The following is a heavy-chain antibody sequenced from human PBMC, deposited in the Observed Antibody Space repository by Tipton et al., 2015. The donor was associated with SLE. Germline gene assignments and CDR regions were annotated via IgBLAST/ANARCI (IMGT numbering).Heavy chain of an antibody. V-gene: IGHV4-59*12. CDR3: ARGVAGYFYFCYMDV. Sequence: TLSLTCTVSGDSINSYYWSWIRQPPGEGLEWIGYIYYREGTNYSPSLKSRVTISLDASRNQLSLKLSSVTAADTAIYYCARGVAGYFYFCYMDVWAKGTTVTIS. CDR2: IYYREGT. J-gene: IGHJ6*03. CDR1: GDSINSYY.